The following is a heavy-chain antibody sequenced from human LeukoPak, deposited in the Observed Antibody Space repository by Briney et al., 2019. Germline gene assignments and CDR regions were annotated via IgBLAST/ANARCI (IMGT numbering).Heavy chain of an antibody. Sequence: GGSLRLSCAASGFTFSTYGLHWVRQAPGKGLEWVAVVSYDGSYKYYADSVKGRFTISRDNSKNTLYLQMDSLRAEDTAVYYCARGGDYWGQGTLVTVSS. CDR3: ARGGDY. V-gene: IGHV3-30*19. J-gene: IGHJ4*02. CDR1: GFTFSTYG. CDR2: VSYDGSYK.